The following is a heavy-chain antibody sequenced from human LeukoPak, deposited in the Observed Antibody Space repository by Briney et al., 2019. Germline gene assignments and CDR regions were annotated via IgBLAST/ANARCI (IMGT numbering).Heavy chain of an antibody. J-gene: IGHJ4*02. CDR1: GFIFSDYY. Sequence: PGGSLRLSCAASGFIFSDYYMSWIRQAPGKGLEWVSYISSSGSTMYYTDSVKGRFTISRDNAKDSLYLQMNSLRAEDTALYYCAKDIQPLQRGFDYWGQGTLVTVSS. D-gene: IGHD2-15*01. CDR3: AKDIQPLQRGFDY. CDR2: ISSSGSTM. V-gene: IGHV3-11*01.